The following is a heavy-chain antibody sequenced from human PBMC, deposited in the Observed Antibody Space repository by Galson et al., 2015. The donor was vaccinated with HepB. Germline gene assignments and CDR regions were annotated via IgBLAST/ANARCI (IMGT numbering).Heavy chain of an antibody. V-gene: IGHV3-21*01. D-gene: IGHD6-13*01. J-gene: IGHJ6*02. Sequence: SLRLSCAASGFTFSSYSMNWVHQAPGKGLEWVSSISSSSSYIYYADSVKGRFTISRDNAKNSLYLQMNSLRAEDTAVYYCARDGQQLGAFYYYGMDVWGQGTTVTVSS. CDR3: ARDGQQLGAFYYYGMDV. CDR2: ISSSSSYI. CDR1: GFTFSSYS.